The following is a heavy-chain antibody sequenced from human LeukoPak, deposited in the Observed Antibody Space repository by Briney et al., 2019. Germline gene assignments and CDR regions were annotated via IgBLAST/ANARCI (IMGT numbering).Heavy chain of an antibody. Sequence: GGSLRLSCAASGFTFSSYAMSWVSQAPGKWMEWVSAISGSGGSTYYADSVKGRFTISRDNSKNTLYLQMNSLRAEDTAVYYCAKDRRATGGYYFDYWGQGTLVTVSS. V-gene: IGHV3-23*01. D-gene: IGHD5-12*01. CDR3: AKDRRATGGYYFDY. J-gene: IGHJ4*02. CDR1: GFTFSSYA. CDR2: ISGSGGST.